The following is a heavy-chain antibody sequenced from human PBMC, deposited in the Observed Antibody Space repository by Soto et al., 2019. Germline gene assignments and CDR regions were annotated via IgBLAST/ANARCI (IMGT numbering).Heavy chain of an antibody. Sequence: ASVKVSCKVSGYTLTELSMHWVRQAPGKGLEWMGGFDPEDGETIYAQKFQGRVNMTEDTSTDTAYMELSSLRSEDTAVYYCATGPGAITVTTPLDVWGKGTTVTVSS. V-gene: IGHV1-24*01. CDR2: FDPEDGET. J-gene: IGHJ6*04. CDR3: ATGPGAITVTTPLDV. D-gene: IGHD4-17*01. CDR1: GYTLTELS.